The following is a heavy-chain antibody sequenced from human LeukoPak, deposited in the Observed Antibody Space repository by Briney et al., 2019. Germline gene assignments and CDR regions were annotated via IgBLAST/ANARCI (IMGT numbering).Heavy chain of an antibody. D-gene: IGHD3-22*01. J-gene: IGHJ4*02. Sequence: SETLSLTCAVYGGSFSGYYWSWIRQPPGKGLEWIGEINHSGSTNYNPSLKSRVTISVDTSKNQFSLKLSSVTAADTAVYYCARGLYYYDSSGYNGPFDYWGQGTLATVSS. V-gene: IGHV4-34*01. CDR3: ARGLYYYDSSGYNGPFDY. CDR1: GGSFSGYY. CDR2: INHSGST.